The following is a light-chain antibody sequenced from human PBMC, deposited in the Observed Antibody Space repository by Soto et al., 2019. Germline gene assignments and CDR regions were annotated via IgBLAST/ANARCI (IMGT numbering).Light chain of an antibody. CDR2: EVT. Sequence: QSVQTHPRSACWSPGHSVTISCTGTSSDVAGYNYVSWYQQHPGKAPKLIIYEVTKRPSGVPDRFSGSKSGNTASLTVSGLQAEDEADYYCSSYAGSSNLRVFGTGTKVTVL. CDR1: SSDVAGYNY. V-gene: IGLV2-8*01. J-gene: IGLJ1*01. CDR3: SSYAGSSNLRV.